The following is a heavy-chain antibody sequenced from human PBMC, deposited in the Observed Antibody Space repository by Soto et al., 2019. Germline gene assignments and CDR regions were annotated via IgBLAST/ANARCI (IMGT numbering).Heavy chain of an antibody. V-gene: IGHV3-23*01. Sequence: EVQLLESGGGFVQPGGSLRLSCAASGFTFSSYAMNWVRQAPGKGLEWVSAISGGGGSTYYADSVKGRFTISRDNSKNTLDVQINSLRAEDTTVYYCAKTPGYSSGWYIYYFDYWGQGTLVTVSS. CDR1: GFTFSSYA. CDR3: AKTPGYSSGWYIYYFDY. D-gene: IGHD6-19*01. CDR2: ISGGGGST. J-gene: IGHJ4*02.